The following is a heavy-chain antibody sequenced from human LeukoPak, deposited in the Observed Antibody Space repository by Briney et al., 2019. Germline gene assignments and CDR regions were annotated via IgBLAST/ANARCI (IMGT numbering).Heavy chain of an antibody. CDR1: GGTFSSYA. J-gene: IGHJ5*02. CDR3: ARGAGSGGQDWFDP. CDR2: IIPIFGTA. V-gene: IGHV1-69*05. D-gene: IGHD2-15*01. Sequence: SVKVSCKASGGTFSSYAISWVRQAPGQGLEWMGGIIPIFGTANYAQKFQGRVTITTDESTSTAYMELSSLRSEDTAVYYCARGAGSGGQDWFDPWGQGTLVTVSS.